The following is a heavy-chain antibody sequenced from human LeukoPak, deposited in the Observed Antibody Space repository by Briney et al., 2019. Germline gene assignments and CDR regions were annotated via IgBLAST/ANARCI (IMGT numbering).Heavy chain of an antibody. CDR3: ATVIFVYSAFDT. D-gene: IGHD3-16*02. V-gene: IGHV3-15*01. CDR2: IKSKHDGATT. CDR1: GFPFANTW. Sequence: NPGGSLRLSCSASGFPFANTWMTWVRQAPGKGLEWVGRIKSKHDGATTDYAAPVKGRFTISRDDSKNTLYLQMTSLNAEDSAVYFCATVIFVYSAFDTWGQGTVVTVSS. J-gene: IGHJ3*02.